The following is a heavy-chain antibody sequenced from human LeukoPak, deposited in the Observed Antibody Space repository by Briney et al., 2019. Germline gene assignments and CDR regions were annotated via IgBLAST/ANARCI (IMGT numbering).Heavy chain of an antibody. D-gene: IGHD2-15*01. CDR2: IYYSGST. CDR3: AGRDGGSCFGS. Sequence: SETLSLTCTVSGGSISSGDYYWSWIRQPPGKGLEWIGYIYYSGSTYYNPSLKSRVTISVDTSKNQFSLKLSSVTAADTAVYYCAGRDGGSCFGSWGQGTLATVSS. CDR1: GGSISSGDYY. V-gene: IGHV4-30-4*08. J-gene: IGHJ5*02.